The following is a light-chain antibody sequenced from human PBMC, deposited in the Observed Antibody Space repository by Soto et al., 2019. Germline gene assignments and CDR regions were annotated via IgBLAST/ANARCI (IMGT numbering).Light chain of an antibody. Sequence: QSALTQPASVSGSPGQSITISCTGTSSDVGGYNYVSWYQQHPGKAPRLLIYDVTRRPSGVSNRFSASKSGNTASLTISGLQAEDEADYYCTSYNRTSAPGVFGGGTQLTVL. CDR1: SSDVGGYNY. J-gene: IGLJ3*02. V-gene: IGLV2-14*03. CDR2: DVT. CDR3: TSYNRTSAPGV.